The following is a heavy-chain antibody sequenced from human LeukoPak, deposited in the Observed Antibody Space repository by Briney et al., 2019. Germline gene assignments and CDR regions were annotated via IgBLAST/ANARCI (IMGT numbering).Heavy chain of an antibody. CDR2: INEDGSEM. V-gene: IGHV3-7*01. CDR1: GFTFSRFW. J-gene: IGHJ4*02. D-gene: IGHD6-13*01. CDR3: ARDPGIAAAGVFDY. Sequence: PGGSLRLSCAASGFTFSRFWMNWVRQAPGKGLEWVVNINEDGSEMYYVDSVKGRFTISRDNAKRSLYLQMNSLRAEDTAVYYCARDPGIAAAGVFDYWGQGTLVTVSS.